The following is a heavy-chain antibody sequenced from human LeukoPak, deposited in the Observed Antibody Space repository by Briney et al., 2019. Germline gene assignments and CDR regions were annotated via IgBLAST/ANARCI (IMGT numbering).Heavy chain of an antibody. J-gene: IGHJ4*02. V-gene: IGHV3-9*01. Sequence: SGRSLRLSCAASGFTFDDYAMHWVRQAPGKGLEWVSGISWNSGSIGYADSVKGRFTISRDNAKNSLYLQMNSLGAEDTALYYCAKANYDILTGSYALDYWGQGTLVTVSS. CDR2: ISWNSGSI. CDR3: AKANYDILTGSYALDY. CDR1: GFTFDDYA. D-gene: IGHD3-9*01.